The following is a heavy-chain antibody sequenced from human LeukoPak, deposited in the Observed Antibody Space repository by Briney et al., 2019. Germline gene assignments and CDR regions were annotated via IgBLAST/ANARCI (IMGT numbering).Heavy chain of an antibody. CDR2: IYYSGST. J-gene: IGHJ4*02. D-gene: IGHD5-18*01. CDR1: GGSISSSSYY. CDR3: ARQAAMVNLDY. Sequence: SETLSLTCTVSGGSISSSSYYWGWIRQPPGKGLEWIGSIYYSGSTNYNPSLKSRVTISVDTSKNQFSLKLSSVTAADTAVYYCARQAAMVNLDYWGQGTLVTVSS. V-gene: IGHV4-39*01.